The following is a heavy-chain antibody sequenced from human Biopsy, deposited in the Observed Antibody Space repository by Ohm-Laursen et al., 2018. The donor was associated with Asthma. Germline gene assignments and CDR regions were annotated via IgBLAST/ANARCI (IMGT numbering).Heavy chain of an antibody. V-gene: IGHV3-53*01. Sequence: LRLSCAAPGFAVSRDYMFWVRQAPGKGLEWVSVIYSGGTSHTADSVRGRFTISRDYSKNTLYLQMHSLRAEDTAVYYCARGDSSNWSHYYFDYWGQGTLVTVSS. CDR3: ARGDSSNWSHYYFDY. CDR2: IYSGGTS. D-gene: IGHD3-22*01. CDR1: GFAVSRDY. J-gene: IGHJ4*02.